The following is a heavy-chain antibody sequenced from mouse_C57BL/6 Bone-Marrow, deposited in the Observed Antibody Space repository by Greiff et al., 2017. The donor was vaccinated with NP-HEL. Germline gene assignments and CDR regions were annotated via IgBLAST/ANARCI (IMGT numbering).Heavy chain of an antibody. CDR2: IDPENGDT. CDR1: GFNIKDDY. CDR3: TTDYYGSSYPYYYAMDY. D-gene: IGHD1-1*01. V-gene: IGHV14-4*01. Sequence: EVKLQQSGAELVRPGASVKLSCTASGFNIKDDYMHWVKQRPEQGLEWIGWIDPENGDTEYASKFQGKATITADTSSNTAYLQLSSLTSEDTAVYYCTTDYYGSSYPYYYAMDYWGQGTSVTVSS. J-gene: IGHJ4*01.